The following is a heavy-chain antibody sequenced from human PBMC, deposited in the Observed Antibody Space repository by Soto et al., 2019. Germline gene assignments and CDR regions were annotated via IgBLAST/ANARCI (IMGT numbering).Heavy chain of an antibody. CDR2: INPDGSAT. D-gene: IGHD5-18*01. V-gene: IGHV3-74*01. J-gene: IGHJ4*02. CDR3: GRGGSDSPMAPGY. Sequence: PGGSLRLSCAASGFTFSSYWMHWVHQAPGKGLVWVSRINPDGSATNYADSVKGRFTISRDNAKNTLYLQMNSLRAEDTAVFYCGRGGSDSPMAPGYWGQGTLVTVSS. CDR1: GFTFSSYW.